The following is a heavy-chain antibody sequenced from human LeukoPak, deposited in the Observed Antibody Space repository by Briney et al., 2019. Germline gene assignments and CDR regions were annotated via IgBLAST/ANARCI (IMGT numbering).Heavy chain of an antibody. CDR3: AGDSSYSGYGYFDY. J-gene: IGHJ4*02. CDR2: ISSSGSTI. Sequence: SGGSLRLSCAASGFTFSDYYMSWIRQAPGKGLEWVSYISSSGSTIYYADSVKGRFTISRDNAKNSLYLQMNSLRAEDTAVYYCAGDSSYSGYGYFDYWGQGTLVTVSS. V-gene: IGHV3-11*01. CDR1: GFTFSDYY. D-gene: IGHD5-12*01.